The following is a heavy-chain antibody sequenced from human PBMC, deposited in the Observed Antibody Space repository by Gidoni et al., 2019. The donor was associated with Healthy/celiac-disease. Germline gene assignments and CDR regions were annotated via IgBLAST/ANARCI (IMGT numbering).Heavy chain of an antibody. V-gene: IGHV3-49*03. CDR2: IRSKAYGGTT. CDR1: GFTFGDYA. CDR3: TRANLGLYGSGMVSGFDY. D-gene: IGHD3-10*01. Sequence: EVQLVESGGGLVQPGRSLRLSCTASGFTFGDYAMSWFRQAPGKGLEWVGFIRSKAYGGTTEYAASVKGRFTISRDDSKSIAYLQMNSLKTEDTAVYYCTRANLGLYGSGMVSGFDYWGQGTLVTVSS. J-gene: IGHJ4*02.